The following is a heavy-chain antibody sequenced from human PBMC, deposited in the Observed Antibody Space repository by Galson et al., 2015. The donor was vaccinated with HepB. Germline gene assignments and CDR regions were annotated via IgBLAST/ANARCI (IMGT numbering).Heavy chain of an antibody. D-gene: IGHD1-14*01. J-gene: IGHJ3*02. CDR1: GFTFSSYT. CDR3: VPGPEAFDI. CDR2: IDRSGGTR. Sequence: SLRLSCAASGFTFSSYTMNWVRQAPGQGLEWVSYIDRSGGTRFYADSVKGRFTISRDNAKNSLYLQMSSLRDEDTAVYFCVPGPEAFDIWGQGTMVTVSS. V-gene: IGHV3-48*02.